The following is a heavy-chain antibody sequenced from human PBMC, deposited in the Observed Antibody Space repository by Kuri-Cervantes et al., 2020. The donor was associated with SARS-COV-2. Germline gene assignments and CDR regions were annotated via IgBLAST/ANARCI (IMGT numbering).Heavy chain of an antibody. V-gene: IGHV1-2*02. CDR1: GYTFTGYY. CDR2: INPNSGGT. CDR3: ARFRITMRGFDP. D-gene: IGHD3-22*01. Sequence: ASVKVSCKASGYTFTGYYMHWVRQAPGQGLEWMGWINPNSGGTSYARKFQGRVTMTRDTSISTAYMELSRLRSDDTAVYYCARFRITMRGFDPWGQGTLVTVSS. J-gene: IGHJ5*02.